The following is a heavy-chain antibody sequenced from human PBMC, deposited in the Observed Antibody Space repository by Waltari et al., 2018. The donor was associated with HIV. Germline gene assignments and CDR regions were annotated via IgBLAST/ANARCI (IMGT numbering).Heavy chain of an antibody. Sequence: QMQLVQSGPELKKPGTSVRVACKASGFTFTRSAMQWVRQARGQRLEWIGWIVVGSGSTNYAQKFQERVTITRDTSTSTAYMELSSLRSEDTAVYYCAVTTDYGGNSGHYYGMDVWGQGTTVTVSS. V-gene: IGHV1-58*02. CDR2: IVVGSGST. CDR3: AVTTDYGGNSGHYYGMDV. J-gene: IGHJ6*02. CDR1: GFTFTRSA. D-gene: IGHD2-21*02.